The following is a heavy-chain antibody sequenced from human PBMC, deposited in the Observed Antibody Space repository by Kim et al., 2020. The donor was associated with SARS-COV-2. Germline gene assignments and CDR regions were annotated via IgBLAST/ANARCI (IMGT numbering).Heavy chain of an antibody. V-gene: IGHV3-23*01. D-gene: IGHD6-19*01. CDR3: ARGAAVADTYCFTS. J-gene: IGHJ5*02. CDR2: IIDTGDAT. CDR1: GFTFSTYA. Sequence: GGSLRLSCAASGFTFSTYAMSWVRQAPGKGLEWVSSIIDTGDATYYADSVRGRFTISRDNSKKTLFLQINSLRGDDTAIYYCARGAAVADTYCFTSWGQGTLVTVSS.